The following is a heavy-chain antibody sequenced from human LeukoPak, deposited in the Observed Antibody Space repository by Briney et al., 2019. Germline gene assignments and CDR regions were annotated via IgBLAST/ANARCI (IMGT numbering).Heavy chain of an antibody. J-gene: IGHJ3*01. V-gene: IGHV3-11*04. CDR2: ISSSGSTI. D-gene: IGHD1-14*01. CDR1: GFTFSDYY. CDR3: ARGAGRPPTKAGAFDF. Sequence: GGSLRLSCAASGFTFSDYYMSWIRQAPGKGLEWVSYISSSGSTIYYADSVKGRFTISRDNAKNSLFLQMNSLRVEDTAVYYCARGAGRPPTKAGAFDFWGQGTMVTVSS.